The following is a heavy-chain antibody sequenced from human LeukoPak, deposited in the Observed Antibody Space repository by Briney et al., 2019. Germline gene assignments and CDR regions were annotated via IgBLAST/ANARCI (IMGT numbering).Heavy chain of an antibody. Sequence: PSGTLSLTCAVSGGSISSSNWWSWVSQPPGKGLEWIGEIYHSGSTNYNPSLKSRVTISVDKSKNQFSLKLSSVTAADTAVYYCARDSMHSSGWSKVDYWGQGTLVTVSS. CDR3: ARDSMHSSGWSKVDY. CDR1: GGSISSSNW. CDR2: IYHSGST. D-gene: IGHD6-19*01. V-gene: IGHV4-4*02. J-gene: IGHJ4*02.